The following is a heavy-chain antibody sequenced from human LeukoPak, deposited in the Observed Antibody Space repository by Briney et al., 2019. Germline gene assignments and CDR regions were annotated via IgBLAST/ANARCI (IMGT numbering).Heavy chain of an antibody. J-gene: IGHJ4*02. CDR3: ARLRDTVTSASDY. D-gene: IGHD4-17*01. CDR2: ISSSGGYI. V-gene: IGHV3-21*01. CDR1: GFSIKTYS. Sequence: GGSLRLSCAASGFSIKTYSMTWVRQAPGKGLEWVSTISSSGGYIYYADSVKGRFTISRDTARNSLYLQMNSLRVEDTAVYNCARLRDTVTSASDYWGQGTLVTVSS.